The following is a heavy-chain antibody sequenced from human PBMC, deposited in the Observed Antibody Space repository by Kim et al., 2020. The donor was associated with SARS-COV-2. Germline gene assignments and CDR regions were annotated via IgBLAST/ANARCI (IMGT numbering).Heavy chain of an antibody. CDR1: GYTFTNNA. D-gene: IGHD3-16*02. V-gene: IGHV7-4-1*02. CDR3: SRVIWGTYRYTDY. CDR2: INTDTGNP. Sequence: ASVKVSCKASGYTFTNNAISWVRQAPGQGLEWMGWINTDTGNPTYAQAFTRRFVFSVDTSVTTAYLQISSLEAEDTALYYFSRVIWGTYRYTDYWGQGT. J-gene: IGHJ4*02.